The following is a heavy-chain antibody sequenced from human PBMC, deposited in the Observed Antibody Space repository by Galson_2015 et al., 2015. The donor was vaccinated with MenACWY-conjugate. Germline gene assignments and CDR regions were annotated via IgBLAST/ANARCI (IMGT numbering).Heavy chain of an antibody. CDR3: AREPYDFWSGTRGAYYYYGMDV. CDR2: INAGNGNT. J-gene: IGHJ6*02. D-gene: IGHD3-3*01. CDR1: GYTFTSYA. Sequence: SVKVSCKASGYTFTSYAMRWVRQAPGQRLEWMGWINAGNGNTKYSQKFQGRVTITRDTSASTAYMELSSLRSEDTAVYYCAREPYDFWSGTRGAYYYYGMDVWGQGTTVTVSS. V-gene: IGHV1-3*01.